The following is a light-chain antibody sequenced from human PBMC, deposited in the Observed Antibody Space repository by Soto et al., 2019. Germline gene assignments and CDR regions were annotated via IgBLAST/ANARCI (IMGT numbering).Light chain of an antibody. Sequence: IQITQSPSSLAASVGDRVTITCRASQGMNDFLNWYKQAPGKAPELLIYRASKLATGVPPRFSGAQSVTEFTLTISGLQPEDFTTYFCLQTYMVPLVFGGGTKVDI. V-gene: IGKV1-39*01. CDR3: LQTYMVPLV. J-gene: IGKJ4*01. CDR1: QGMNDF. CDR2: RAS.